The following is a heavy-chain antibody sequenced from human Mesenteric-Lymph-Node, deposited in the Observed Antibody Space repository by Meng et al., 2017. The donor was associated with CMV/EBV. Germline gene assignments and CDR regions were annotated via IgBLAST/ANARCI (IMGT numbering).Heavy chain of an antibody. J-gene: IGHJ4*02. CDR3: AKEAGWLVFDDSDYFDY. D-gene: IGHD6-19*01. V-gene: IGHV3-23*01. CDR1: FTFSSYA. CDR2: ISGGGGII. Sequence: FTFSSYAMSWVRQAPGKGLGWVSSISGGGGIIYYADSVKGRFTISRDNSQNTLYLQMNSLRADDTAVYYCAKEAGWLVFDDSDYFDYWGQGTLVTVSS.